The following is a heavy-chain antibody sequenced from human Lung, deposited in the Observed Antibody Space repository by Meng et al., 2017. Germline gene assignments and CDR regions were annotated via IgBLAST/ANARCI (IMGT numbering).Heavy chain of an antibody. Sequence: ASVQVSCKASGYTFPNYWLHWVRRAPGQGLEWMGRINPKSGDTHYAQRFQGRVTMPGDTSISTAYMELSGLRSDDTAMYYCARDEDISAAGKLFGDYWGQGTLVTVSS. CDR2: INPKSGDT. CDR3: ARDEDISAAGKLFGDY. D-gene: IGHD6-13*01. CDR1: GYTFPNYW. J-gene: IGHJ4*02. V-gene: IGHV1-2*06.